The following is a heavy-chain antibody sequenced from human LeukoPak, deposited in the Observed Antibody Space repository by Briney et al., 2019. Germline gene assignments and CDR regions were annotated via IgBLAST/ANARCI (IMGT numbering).Heavy chain of an antibody. CDR3: ARLPNLGVVDY. J-gene: IGHJ4*02. V-gene: IGHV4-39*02. Sequence: GSLRLSCSVTGGSINTRSYYWGWIRQPPGKGLEWIGSIYYGGLTYYNPSLKSRVTLSADTSRNHFFLKVNSVTAADTSVYYCARLPNLGVVDYWGQGILVTVSS. D-gene: IGHD1-26*01. CDR1: GGSINTRSYY. CDR2: IYYGGLT.